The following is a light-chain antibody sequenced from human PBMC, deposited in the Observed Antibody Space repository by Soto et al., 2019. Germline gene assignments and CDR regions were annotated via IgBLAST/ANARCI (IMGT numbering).Light chain of an antibody. CDR3: QQYYSYPIT. V-gene: IGKV1-8*01. J-gene: IGKJ5*01. CDR2: AAS. CDR1: QGISSY. Sequence: AIRMKKSPSSLSASTGDRVTITCRASQGISSYLAWYQQKPGKAPKLLIYAASTLQSGVPSRFSGSGSGTDFTLTISCLQSEDFATYYCQQYYSYPITFGQG.